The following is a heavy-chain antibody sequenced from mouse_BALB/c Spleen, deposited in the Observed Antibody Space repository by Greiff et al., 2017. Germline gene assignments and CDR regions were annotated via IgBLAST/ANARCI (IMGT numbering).Heavy chain of an antibody. D-gene: IGHD4-1*01. Sequence: QVQLQQSGPELVKPGASVKMSCKASGYTFTSYYIHWVKQRPGQGLEWIGWIYPGDGSTKYNEKFKGKTTLTADKSSSTAYMLLSGLTSEDSAIYFCANTGTSWFAYWGQGTLVTVSA. CDR2: IYPGDGST. CDR3: ANTGTSWFAY. CDR1: GYTFTSYY. J-gene: IGHJ3*01. V-gene: IGHV1S56*01.